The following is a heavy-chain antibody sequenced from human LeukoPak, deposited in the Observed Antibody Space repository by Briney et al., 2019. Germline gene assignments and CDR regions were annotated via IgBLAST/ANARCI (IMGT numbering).Heavy chain of an antibody. CDR1: GGTFSSYA. CDR3: VRDSSKPYYYYYMDV. Sequence: SVKVSCKASGGTFSSYAISWVRQAPGQGLEWMGGIIPIFGTANYAQKFQGRVTITADKSTSTAYMELSSLRSEDTAVYYCVRDSSKPYYYYYMDVWGKGTTVTVSS. D-gene: IGHD6-13*01. CDR2: IIPIFGTA. V-gene: IGHV1-69*06. J-gene: IGHJ6*03.